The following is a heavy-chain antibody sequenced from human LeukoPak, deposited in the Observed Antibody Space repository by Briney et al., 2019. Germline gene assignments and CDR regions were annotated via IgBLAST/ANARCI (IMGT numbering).Heavy chain of an antibody. CDR2: INPSGGST. Sequence: GASVKVSCKASGYTFTSYYMHWVRQAPGQGLEWMGIINPSGGSTSYAQKFQGRVTMTRDTSTSTVYMELSSLRSEDMAVYYCARDHARVWFGELYAFDIWGQGTMVTVSS. CDR1: GYTFTSYY. J-gene: IGHJ3*02. V-gene: IGHV1-46*01. CDR3: ARDHARVWFGELYAFDI. D-gene: IGHD3-10*01.